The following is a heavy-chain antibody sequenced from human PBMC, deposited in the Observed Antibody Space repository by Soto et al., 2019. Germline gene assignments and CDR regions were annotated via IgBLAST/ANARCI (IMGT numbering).Heavy chain of an antibody. D-gene: IGHD3-22*01. V-gene: IGHV4-34*01. J-gene: IGHJ5*02. CDR1: GGSFSGYY. CDR3: ARVFSSSYRWFEP. Sequence: PSETLSLTCGVYGGSFSGYYWSWIRHPPGNGLAWIGQGSHSGRVSAKPALKSRLTISVDTSNKQFSHKLISVTAADTAVYYCARVFSSSYRWFEPWGLGTPVTVSS. CDR2: GSHSGRV.